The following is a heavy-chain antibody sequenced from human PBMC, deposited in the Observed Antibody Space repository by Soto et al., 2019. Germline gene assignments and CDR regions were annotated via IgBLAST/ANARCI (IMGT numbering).Heavy chain of an antibody. V-gene: IGHV3-15*01. CDR1: GFTFSHAW. CDR2: IKSYINGETT. CDR3: ATDCSSSSCYGDGNFQH. J-gene: IGHJ1*01. Sequence: PGGSLRLSCEASGFTFSHAWMNWVRQAPGKGLEWVGRIKSYINGETTDLAAPVKGRFTVSRDDSKNTLWLQMNSLEIEDTAVYYCATDCSSSSCYGDGNFQHWGQGTPVTVPQ. D-gene: IGHD2-15*01.